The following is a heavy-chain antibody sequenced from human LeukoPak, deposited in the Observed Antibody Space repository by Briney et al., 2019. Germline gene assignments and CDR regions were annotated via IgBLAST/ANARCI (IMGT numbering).Heavy chain of an antibody. J-gene: IGHJ4*02. Sequence: GGSLRLSCAASGFTFSSYWMSWVRQAPGKGLEWVSVIYSGGSTYYADSVKGRFTISRDNSKNTLYLQMNSLRAEDTAVYYCATVQGPFDYWGQGTLVTVSS. CDR1: GFTFSSYW. CDR2: IYSGGST. D-gene: IGHD4-11*01. CDR3: ATVQGPFDY. V-gene: IGHV3-66*01.